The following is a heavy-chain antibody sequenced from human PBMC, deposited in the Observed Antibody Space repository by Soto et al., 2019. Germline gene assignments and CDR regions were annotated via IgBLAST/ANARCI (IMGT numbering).Heavy chain of an antibody. J-gene: IGHJ3*01. CDR1: G. CDR3: ARFGDTIFVTDTYDV. D-gene: IGHD3-3*01. CDR2: ISYDGSSK. Sequence: GMRWVSKEQGKGLEWVALISYDGSSKYYADSVKGRFTISRDNSKNTLYLQMNSLRPEDAAVYYCARFGDTIFVTDTYDVWGQGTMVTGSS. V-gene: IGHV3-30-3*01.